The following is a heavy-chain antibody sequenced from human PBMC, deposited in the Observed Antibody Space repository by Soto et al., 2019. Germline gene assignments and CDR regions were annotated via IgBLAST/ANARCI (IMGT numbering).Heavy chain of an antibody. CDR2: ISWNSGSI. Sequence: EVQLVESGGGLVQPGRSLRLSCAASGFTFDDYAMHWVRQAPGKGLEWVSGISWNSGSIGYADSVKGRFTISRDNAKNSLYLQMNSLRAEDTALYYCAKDRKPTYYYYYMGVWGKGTTVTVSS. V-gene: IGHV3-9*01. CDR3: AKDRKPTYYYYYMGV. J-gene: IGHJ6*03. CDR1: GFTFDDYA.